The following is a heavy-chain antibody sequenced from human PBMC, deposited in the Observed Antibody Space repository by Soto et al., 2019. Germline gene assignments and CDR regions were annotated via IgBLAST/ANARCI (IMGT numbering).Heavy chain of an antibody. J-gene: IGHJ4*02. CDR1: GYTFTGYY. CDR3: AGGNCAGDCYFDY. D-gene: IGHD2-21*02. CDR2: INSGGGNT. V-gene: IGHV1-46*01. Sequence: QVQLVQSGAEVKKPGASVKISCKASGYTFTGYYIYWVRQAPGQGLEFMGAINSGGGNTDYAQRFQGRVTVTRDTSTSTVYMELTSLRFDDTAVYYCAGGNCAGDCYFDYWGQGTLVTVSP.